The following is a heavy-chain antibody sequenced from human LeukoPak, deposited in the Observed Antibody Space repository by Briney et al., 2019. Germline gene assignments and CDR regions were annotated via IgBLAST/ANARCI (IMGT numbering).Heavy chain of an antibody. CDR1: GFTFSQYW. D-gene: IGHD4-11*01. CDR2: IDPDGSST. CDR3: AREDYSNYAPYFDY. V-gene: IGHV3-74*01. J-gene: IGHJ4*02. Sequence: AGGSLRLSCEASGFTFSQYWMHWVRHAPGKGLVWVSRIDPDGSSTNYADSVKGRFTISRDNAKNTLHLQLNSLRAEDTAVYYCAREDYSNYAPYFDYWGQGTLVTVSS.